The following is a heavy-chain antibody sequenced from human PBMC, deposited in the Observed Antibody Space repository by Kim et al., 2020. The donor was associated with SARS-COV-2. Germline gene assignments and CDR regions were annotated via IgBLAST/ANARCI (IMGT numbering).Heavy chain of an antibody. V-gene: IGHV4-39*01. Sequence: SETLSLTCTVSGGSISSSSYYWGWIRQPPGKGLEWIGSIYYSGSTYYNPSLKSRVTISVDTSKNQFSLKLSSVTAADTAVYYCARQRFTRRFMVRGVPYDNWFDPWGQGTLVTVFS. D-gene: IGHD3-10*01. J-gene: IGHJ5*02. CDR3: ARQRFTRRFMVRGVPYDNWFDP. CDR1: GGSISSSSYY. CDR2: IYYSGST.